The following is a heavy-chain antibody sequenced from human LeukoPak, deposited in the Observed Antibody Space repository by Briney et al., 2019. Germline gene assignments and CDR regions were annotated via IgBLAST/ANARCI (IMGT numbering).Heavy chain of an antibody. CDR3: ARQRGGQYEDAFDI. Sequence: ASVKVSCKASGYTFTSSYMHWVRQAPGQGLEWVGIINPGGGTTIYAQNVQGRVTMTRNTSTSTVYMELSSLRSEDTGVYYCARQRGGQYEDAFDIWGQGTMVTVSS. CDR1: GYTFTSSY. D-gene: IGHD2-8*01. V-gene: IGHV1-46*01. CDR2: INPGGGTT. J-gene: IGHJ3*02.